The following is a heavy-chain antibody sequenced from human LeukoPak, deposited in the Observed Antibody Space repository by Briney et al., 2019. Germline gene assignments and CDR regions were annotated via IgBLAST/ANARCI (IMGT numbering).Heavy chain of an antibody. CDR3: ARHNRYDSSGYYYLDC. Sequence: SETLSLTCTVSGGSISGYYWSWIRQPPGKGLEWIGYIYYSGNSNYNPSLKSRVTISVDTSKNQFSLKLSSVTATDTAVYYCARHNRYDSSGYYYLDCWGLGTLVTVSS. V-gene: IGHV4-59*08. J-gene: IGHJ4*02. D-gene: IGHD3-22*01. CDR1: GGSISGYY. CDR2: IYYSGNS.